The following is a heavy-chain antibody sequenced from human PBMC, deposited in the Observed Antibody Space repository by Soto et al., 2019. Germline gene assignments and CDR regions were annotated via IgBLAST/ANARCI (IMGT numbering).Heavy chain of an antibody. V-gene: IGHV3-33*01. CDR3: ARESGSGRRDRLDY. CDR1: GFRFSNYG. CDR2: IRYDGSNR. D-gene: IGHD6-19*01. J-gene: IGHJ4*02. Sequence: QVKLVESGGGVVQPGRSLRLSCATSGFRFSNYGMHWVRQTPGKGLEWVALIRYDGSNRFHADSVKGRFTISRDISESTVFLQMDSLRVEDTAVYYCARESGSGRRDRLDYWGQGTLVTVSS.